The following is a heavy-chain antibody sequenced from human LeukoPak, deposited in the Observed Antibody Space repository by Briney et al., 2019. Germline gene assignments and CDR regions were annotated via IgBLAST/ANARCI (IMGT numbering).Heavy chain of an antibody. Sequence: QPGDSLSLSCAACGFTFSSYSMNWVGQAPGKVLEWVSGTNTDGSSTMYADSVKGRFTIARDNAKNTLSLQMNSLRAEDTAVYYCYGANAEHWGQGTLVTVSS. CDR2: TNTDGSST. D-gene: IGHD4-23*01. CDR1: GFTFSSYS. CDR3: YGANAEH. J-gene: IGHJ1*01. V-gene: IGHV3-74*03.